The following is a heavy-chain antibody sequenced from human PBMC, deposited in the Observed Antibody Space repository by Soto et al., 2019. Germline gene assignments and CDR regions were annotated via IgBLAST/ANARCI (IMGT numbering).Heavy chain of an antibody. Sequence: QVQLVQSGAEEKKPGASVKVSCKASGYTFTSYAMHWVRQAPGQRLEWMGWINAGNGNTKYSQKFQGRVTITRDTSASTAYMELSSLRSEDTAVYYCARVGITIFGVPPGFDYWGQGTLVTVSS. CDR3: ARVGITIFGVPPGFDY. CDR2: INAGNGNT. CDR1: GYTFTSYA. D-gene: IGHD3-3*01. J-gene: IGHJ4*02. V-gene: IGHV1-3*05.